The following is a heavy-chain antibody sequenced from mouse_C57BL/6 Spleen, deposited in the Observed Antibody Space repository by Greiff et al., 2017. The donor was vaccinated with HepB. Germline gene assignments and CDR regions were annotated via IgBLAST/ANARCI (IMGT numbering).Heavy chain of an antibody. CDR2: ISYDGSN. D-gene: IGHD2-3*01. J-gene: IGHJ4*01. CDR1: GYSITSGYY. Sequence: ESGPGLVKPSQSLSLTCSVTGYSITSGYYWNWIRQFPGNKLEWMGYISYDGSNNYNPSLKNRISITRDTSKNQFFLKLNSVTTEDTATYYCAREGWLLRAMDYWGQGTSVTVSS. V-gene: IGHV3-6*01. CDR3: AREGWLLRAMDY.